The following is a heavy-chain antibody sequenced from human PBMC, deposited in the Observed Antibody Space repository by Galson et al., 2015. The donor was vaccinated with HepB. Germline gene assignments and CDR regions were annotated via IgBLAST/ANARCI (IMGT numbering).Heavy chain of an antibody. V-gene: IGHV3-11*05. D-gene: IGHD6-13*01. CDR1: GFTFSDYY. Sequence: SLRLSCAASGFTFSDYYMSWIRQAPGKGLEWVSYISSSSSYTNYADSVKGRFTISRDNAKNSLYLQMNSLRAEDTAVYYCARVEGIAAAGDYWGQGTLVTVSS. J-gene: IGHJ4*02. CDR3: ARVEGIAAAGDY. CDR2: ISSSSSYT.